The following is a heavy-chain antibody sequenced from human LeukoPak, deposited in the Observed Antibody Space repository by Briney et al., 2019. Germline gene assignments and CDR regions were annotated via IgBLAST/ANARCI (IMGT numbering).Heavy chain of an antibody. CDR1: GYSFTSYW. CDR3: ARLGVYDSSGYYYGADY. CDR2: IYPGDSDT. V-gene: IGHV5-51*01. D-gene: IGHD3-22*01. Sequence: GESLKISFKGSGYSFTSYWIGWVRQMPGKGLEWMGIIYPGDSDTRYSPSFQGQVTISADKSISTAYLQWSSLKASNTAMYYCARLGVYDSSGYYYGADYWGQGTLVTVSS. J-gene: IGHJ4*02.